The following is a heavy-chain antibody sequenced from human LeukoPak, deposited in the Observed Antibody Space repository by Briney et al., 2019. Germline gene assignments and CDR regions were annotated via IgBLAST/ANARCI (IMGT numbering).Heavy chain of an antibody. D-gene: IGHD7-27*01. CDR1: GGSISNYY. J-gene: IGHJ3*02. CDR3: ATQLGFSYFDAFDI. CDR2: IYYSGST. V-gene: IGHV4-59*08. Sequence: PSETLSLTCTVSGGSISNYYWSWIRQPPGKGLEWIGYIYYSGSTNYNPSLKSRVTISVDTSKNQFSLKLSSVTAADTALYYCATQLGFSYFDAFDIWGQGTMVTVSS.